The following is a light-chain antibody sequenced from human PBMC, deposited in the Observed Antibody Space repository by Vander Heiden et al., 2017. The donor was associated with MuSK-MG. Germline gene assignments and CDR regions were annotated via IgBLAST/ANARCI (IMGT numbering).Light chain of an antibody. Sequence: DIQMTQSPSSLSASVGDRVTITCQASQDISNYLNWYQQKPGKAPKLLIYDASNLETGVPSRFSGSGSGTDFTFTISSLQPEDIATYDCQQYVFFGGGTKVEIK. V-gene: IGKV1-33*01. J-gene: IGKJ4*01. CDR2: DAS. CDR3: QQYVF. CDR1: QDISNY.